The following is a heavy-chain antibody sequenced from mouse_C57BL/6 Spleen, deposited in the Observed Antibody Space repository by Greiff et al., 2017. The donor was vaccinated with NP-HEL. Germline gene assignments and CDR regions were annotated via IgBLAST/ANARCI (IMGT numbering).Heavy chain of an antibody. J-gene: IGHJ1*03. Sequence: VKLQESGPGLVQPSQSLSITCTVSGFSLTSYGVHWVRQSPGKGLEWLGVIWRGGSTDYNAAFMSRLSITKDNSKSQVFFKMNSLQADDTAIYYCAKNGGNWDGYFDVWGTGTTVTVSS. CDR2: IWRGGST. D-gene: IGHD4-1*01. CDR3: AKNGGNWDGYFDV. V-gene: IGHV2-5*01. CDR1: GFSLTSYG.